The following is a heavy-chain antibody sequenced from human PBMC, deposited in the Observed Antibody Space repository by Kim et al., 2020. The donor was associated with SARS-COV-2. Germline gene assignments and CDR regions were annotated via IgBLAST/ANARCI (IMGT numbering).Heavy chain of an antibody. Sequence: GGSLRLSCVASGFTFSSYGMHWVRQAPGKGLEWLAVISYDGSNENHADSVKGRFTISRDDSKNTLYLQMNSLRAEDTAVYYCAKDQRPNTIFGVFTDYWGQGALVTVSS. CDR3: AKDQRPNTIFGVFTDY. J-gene: IGHJ4*02. CDR1: GFTFSSYG. V-gene: IGHV3-30*18. D-gene: IGHD3-3*01. CDR2: ISYDGSNE.